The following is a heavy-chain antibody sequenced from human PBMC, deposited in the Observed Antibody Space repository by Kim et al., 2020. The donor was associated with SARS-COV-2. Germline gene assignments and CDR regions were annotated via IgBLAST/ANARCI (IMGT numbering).Heavy chain of an antibody. J-gene: IGHJ6*02. CDR1: GFTFGDYG. V-gene: IGHV3-20*04. CDR2: INCNGGST. CDR3: ARGRKQWLTYYYYYGMDV. D-gene: IGHD6-19*01. Sequence: GGSLRLSCAASGFTFGDYGMSWVRQAPGKGLEWVSGINCNGGSTGYADSVKGRFTISRDNAKNSLYLQMNSLRAADTALYYCARGRKQWLTYYYYYGMDVWGQGTTVTVS.